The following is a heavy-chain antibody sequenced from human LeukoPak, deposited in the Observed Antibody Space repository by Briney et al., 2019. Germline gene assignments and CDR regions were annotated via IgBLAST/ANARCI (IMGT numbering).Heavy chain of an antibody. J-gene: IGHJ3*02. D-gene: IGHD3-22*01. CDR1: GFTVSSNY. V-gene: IGHV3-53*01. CDR3: ARDYYDSSGFYSWAFDI. CDR2: IYSGGST. Sequence: PGGSLRLSCAASGFTVSSNYMSWVRQAPGKGLEWVSVIYSGGSTYYADSVKGRFTISRDNSKNTLSLQMNSLRAEDTAVYYCARDYYDSSGFYSWAFDILGQGTTVTPSS.